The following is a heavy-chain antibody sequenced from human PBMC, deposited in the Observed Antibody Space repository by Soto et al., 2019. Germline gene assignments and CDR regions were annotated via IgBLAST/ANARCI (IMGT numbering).Heavy chain of an antibody. CDR2: ISGDGGTT. CDR1: GFIFDSYM. J-gene: IGHJ4*02. D-gene: IGHD6-19*01. V-gene: IGHV3-23*01. CDR3: VKGGTVAGWFYFDN. Sequence: GGSLRLSCAVSGFIFDSYMMTWVRQAPGKGLEWVSSISGDGGTTYYADSVEGRFTISRDNSEKTLSLQMNSLRSEDTALYFCVKGGTVAGWFYFDNWGQGAQVTVS.